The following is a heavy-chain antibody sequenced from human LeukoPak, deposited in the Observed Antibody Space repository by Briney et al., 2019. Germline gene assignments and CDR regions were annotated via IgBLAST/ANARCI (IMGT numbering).Heavy chain of an antibody. CDR3: APVAGLYKWSDP. CDR2: VSYSGTS. V-gene: IGHV4-39*01. D-gene: IGHD6-19*01. J-gene: IGHJ5*02. CDR1: GGSISSSIYY. Sequence: SETLSLTCTVSGGSISSSIYYWGWIRQPPGKGLEWIGTVSYSGTSYYSPSLKNRVTMSVDPTKNQFSLKLKSVTVTDTAVYYCAPVAGLYKWSDPWGQGILVTASS.